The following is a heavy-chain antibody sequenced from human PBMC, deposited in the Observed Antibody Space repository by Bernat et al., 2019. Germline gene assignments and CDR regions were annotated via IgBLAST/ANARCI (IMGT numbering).Heavy chain of an antibody. CDR3: TTPTATLDY. Sequence: EVQLVESGGGLVQPGGSLKLSCAASGFTFSGSAMHWVRQASGKGLEWVGRIRSKANRYAAAYAASVKGRFTISRDDSKNTAYLQMNSLKTEDTAVYYCTTPTATLDYWGQGTLVTVSS. V-gene: IGHV3-73*01. J-gene: IGHJ4*02. D-gene: IGHD1-1*01. CDR2: IRSKANRYAA. CDR1: GFTFSGSA.